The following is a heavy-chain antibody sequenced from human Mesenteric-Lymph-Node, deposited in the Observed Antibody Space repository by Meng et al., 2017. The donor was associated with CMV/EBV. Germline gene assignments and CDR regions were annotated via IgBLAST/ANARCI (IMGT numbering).Heavy chain of an antibody. V-gene: IGHV4-39*07. J-gene: IGHJ4*02. CDR2: IYYSGST. CDR1: GGSISSSSYY. CDR3: ARRMNIYYYLDY. D-gene: IGHD2/OR15-2a*01. Sequence: SETLSLTCTVSGGSISSSSYYWGWIRQPPGKGLEWIGSIYYSGSTYYNPSLKSRVTISVDTSKNQFSLKLSSVTAADTAVYYCARRMNIYYYLDYWGQGTLVTVSS.